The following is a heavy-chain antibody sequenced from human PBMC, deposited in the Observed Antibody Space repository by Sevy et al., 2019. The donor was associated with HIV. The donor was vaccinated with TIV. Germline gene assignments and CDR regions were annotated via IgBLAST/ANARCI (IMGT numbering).Heavy chain of an antibody. CDR3: ARTQDIDVLLVVITSFDY. V-gene: IGHV1-18*01. CDR2: ISAYNGNR. Sequence: ASVKVSCKASGYTFVNYGITWVRQAPGQGLEWMGWISAYNGNRNYAQKFQGRVTMTTDTSTSTAYMDLTSLRSDDTAVYYCARTQDIDVLLVVITSFDYWGQGTLVTVSS. CDR1: GYTFVNYG. J-gene: IGHJ4*02. D-gene: IGHD3-22*01.